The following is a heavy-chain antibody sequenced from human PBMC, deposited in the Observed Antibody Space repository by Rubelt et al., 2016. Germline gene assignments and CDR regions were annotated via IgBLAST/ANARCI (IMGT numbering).Heavy chain of an antibody. CDR2: INPNSGGT. CDR3: ASGSYGIDY. J-gene: IGHJ4*02. V-gene: IGHV1-2*02. Sequence: RGLEWMGWINPNSGGTNYAQKFQGRVTMTRDTSISTAYMELSRLRSDDTAVYYCASGSYGIDYWGQGTLVTVSS. D-gene: IGHD1-26*01.